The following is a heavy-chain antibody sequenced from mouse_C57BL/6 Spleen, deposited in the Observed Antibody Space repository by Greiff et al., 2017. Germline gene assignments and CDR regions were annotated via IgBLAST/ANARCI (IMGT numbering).Heavy chain of an antibody. CDR2: IYPGDGDT. CDR3: AREVITTVVDY. J-gene: IGHJ2*01. CDR1: GYAFSSSW. V-gene: IGHV1-82*01. Sequence: QVQLQQSGPELVKPGASVKISCKASGYAFSSSWMNWVKQRPGKGLEWIGRIYPGDGDTNYNGKFKGKATLTADKSSSTAYMQRSSLTSEDSAVYFCAREVITTVVDYWGQGTTLTVSS. D-gene: IGHD1-1*01.